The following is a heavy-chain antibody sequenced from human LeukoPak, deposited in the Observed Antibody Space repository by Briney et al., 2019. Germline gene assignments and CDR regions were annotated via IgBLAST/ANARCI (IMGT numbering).Heavy chain of an antibody. D-gene: IGHD2-15*01. Sequence: TGGSLRLSCAASGFTFSSYEMNWVRQAPGKGLEWVSYISSSGSTIYYADSVKGRFTISRDNAKNSLYLQMNSLRAEDTAVYYCARGRSCSGGSCERRWFDPWGQGTLVTVSS. CDR3: ARGRSCSGGSCERRWFDP. J-gene: IGHJ5*02. CDR2: ISSSGSTI. V-gene: IGHV3-48*03. CDR1: GFTFSSYE.